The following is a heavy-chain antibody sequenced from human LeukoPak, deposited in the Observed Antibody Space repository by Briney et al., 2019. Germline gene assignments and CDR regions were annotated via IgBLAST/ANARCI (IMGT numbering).Heavy chain of an antibody. CDR2: ISPSSGGT. J-gene: IGHJ6*02. CDR1: GYTFTDYY. CDR3: ARNVRPGYGLDV. D-gene: IGHD2-8*01. V-gene: IGHV1-2*02. Sequence: ASVKVSCKASGYTFTDYYIHWVRQAPGQGLEWMGWISPSSGGTQYAQKFQGRFTMTRDTSISTAYMELISLRSDDTAVYYCARNVRPGYGLDVWGQGTTVTVSS.